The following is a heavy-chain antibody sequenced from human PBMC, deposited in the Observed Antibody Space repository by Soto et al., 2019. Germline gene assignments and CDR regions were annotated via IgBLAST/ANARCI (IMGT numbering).Heavy chain of an antibody. D-gene: IGHD6-13*01. Sequence: SETLSLTCTVSGGSISSYYWSWIRQPPGKGLEWIGYIYYSGSTNYNPSLKSRVTISVDTSKNQFSLKLSSVTAADTAVYYCARRGSSWYSYYYYYYMDVWGKGTTVTVSS. J-gene: IGHJ6*03. CDR3: ARRGSSWYSYYYYYYMDV. V-gene: IGHV4-59*08. CDR1: GGSISSYY. CDR2: IYYSGST.